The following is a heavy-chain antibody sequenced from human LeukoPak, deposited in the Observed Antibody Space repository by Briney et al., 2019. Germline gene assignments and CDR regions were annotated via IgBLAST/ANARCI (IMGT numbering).Heavy chain of an antibody. CDR1: GDSMNSYY. V-gene: IGHV4-59*08. J-gene: IGHJ1*01. CDR2: IYYSGST. D-gene: IGHD6-19*01. Sequence: PSETLSLTCSVSGDSMNSYYWSWIRQPPGKGLEWIGYIYYSGSTNYNPSLKSRVTISVDTSKNQFSLKLSSVTAADTAVYYCARTASIAVAGTIGYFQHWGQGTLVTVSS. CDR3: ARTASIAVAGTIGYFQH.